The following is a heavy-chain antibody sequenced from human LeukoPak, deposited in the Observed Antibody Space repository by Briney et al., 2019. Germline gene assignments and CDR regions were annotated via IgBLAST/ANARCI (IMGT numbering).Heavy chain of an antibody. CDR2: INHSGST. D-gene: IGHD3-10*01. CDR3: ARTGLYGSGSYYISYFQH. J-gene: IGHJ1*01. CDR1: GGSFSGYY. V-gene: IGHV4-34*01. Sequence: SEALSLTCAVYGGSFSGYYWSWIRQPPGKGLEWIGEINHSGSTNYNPSLKSRVTISVDTSKNQFSLKLSSVTAADTAVYYCARTGLYGSGSYYISYFQHWGQGTLVTVSS.